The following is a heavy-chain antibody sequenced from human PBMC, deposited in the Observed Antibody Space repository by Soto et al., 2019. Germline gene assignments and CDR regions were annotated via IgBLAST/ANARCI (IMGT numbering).Heavy chain of an antibody. D-gene: IGHD6-19*01. CDR2: IIPIFGTA. J-gene: IGHJ6*02. CDR1: GGTFSSYA. Sequence: SVKVSCKASGGTFSSYAISWVRQAPGQGLEWMGGIIPIFGTANYAQKFQGRVTITADKSTSTAYMELSSLRSEDTAVYYCARGRVAATYYYYGMDVWGQGTTVTVS. CDR3: ARGRVAATYYYYGMDV. V-gene: IGHV1-69*06.